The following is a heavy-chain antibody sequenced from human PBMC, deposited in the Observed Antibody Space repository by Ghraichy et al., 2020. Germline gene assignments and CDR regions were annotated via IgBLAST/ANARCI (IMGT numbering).Heavy chain of an antibody. D-gene: IGHD3-22*01. CDR2: INHSGST. Sequence: ESLNISCAVYGGSFSGYYWSWIRQPPGKGLEWIGEINHSGSTNYNPSLKSRVTISVDTSKNQFSLKLSSVTAADTAVYYCARAFNYYDSSGYYYGADYWGQGTLVTVSS. V-gene: IGHV4-34*01. J-gene: IGHJ4*02. CDR3: ARAFNYYDSSGYYYGADY. CDR1: GGSFSGYY.